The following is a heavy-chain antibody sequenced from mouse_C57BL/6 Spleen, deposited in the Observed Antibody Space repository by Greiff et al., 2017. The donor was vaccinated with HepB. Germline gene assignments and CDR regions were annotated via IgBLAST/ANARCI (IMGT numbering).Heavy chain of an antibody. CDR1: GFSLTSYG. CDR2: IWRGGST. J-gene: IGHJ1*03. CDR3: AKGGGYYVYWYFDV. V-gene: IGHV2-5*01. Sequence: VQLQQSGPGLVQPSQSLSITCTVSGFSLTSYGVHWVRQSPGKGLEWLGVIWRGGSTDYNAAFMSRLSITKDNSKSQVFFKMNSLQADDTAIYYCAKGGGYYVYWYFDVWGTGTTVTVSS. D-gene: IGHD2-3*01.